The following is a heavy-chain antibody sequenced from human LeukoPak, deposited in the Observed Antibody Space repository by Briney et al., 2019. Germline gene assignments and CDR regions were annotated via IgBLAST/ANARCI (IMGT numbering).Heavy chain of an antibody. CDR3: ARDLLLWFGELSEGSY. D-gene: IGHD3-10*01. Sequence: ASVKVSCKASGYTFTGYYMHWVRQAPGQGLEWMGRINPNSGGTNYAQKFQGRVTMTRDTSISTAYMELSRLRSDDTAVYYCARDLLLWFGELSEGSYWGQGTLVTVSS. J-gene: IGHJ4*02. CDR1: GYTFTGYY. V-gene: IGHV1-2*06. CDR2: INPNSGGT.